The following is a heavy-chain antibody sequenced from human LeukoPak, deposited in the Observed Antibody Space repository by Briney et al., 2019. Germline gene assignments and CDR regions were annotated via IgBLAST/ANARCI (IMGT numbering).Heavy chain of an antibody. V-gene: IGHV3-23*01. CDR2: LSGGGGTI. J-gene: IGHJ5*02. D-gene: IGHD2-2*01. CDR3: ARSPTAINGYFDP. Sequence: PGGSLRLSCAASGFTFSSYAMNWVRQAPGKGLEWVSVLSGGGGTIHYADSVKGRFTISRDNSKNTLFLQMNSLRAGDTAVYYCARSPTAINGYFDPWGQGTLVTVSS. CDR1: GFTFSSYA.